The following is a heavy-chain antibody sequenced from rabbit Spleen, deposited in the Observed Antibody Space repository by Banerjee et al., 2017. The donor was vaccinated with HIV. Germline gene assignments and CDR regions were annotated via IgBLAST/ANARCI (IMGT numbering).Heavy chain of an antibody. D-gene: IGHD4-1*01. CDR1: GFSFSSRFY. CDR3: ARETSSGWGIVSFYFSL. V-gene: IGHV1S45*01. J-gene: IGHJ4*01. CDR2: IDSGSSGDT. Sequence: QEQLEESGGDLVKPEGSLTLTCTASGFSFSSRFYMCWVRQAPGKGLEWIACIDSGSSGDTYYANWAKGRFTISKTSSTPVTLQMTSLTAADTATYFCARETSSGWGIVSFYFSLWGPGTLVTVS.